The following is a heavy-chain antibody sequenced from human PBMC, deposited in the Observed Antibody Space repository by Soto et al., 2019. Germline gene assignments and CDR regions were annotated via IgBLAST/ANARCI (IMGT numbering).Heavy chain of an antibody. CDR3: ASDRSSGWAQGYGMDV. CDR2: IYYSGST. D-gene: IGHD6-19*01. CDR1: DGSISSYY. Sequence: SETLSISCTFSDGSISSYYWNWIRQPPGKGLEWIGYIYYSGSTSYNPSLKSRVTISVDTSKNQFSLKLRSVTAADTAVYYCASDRSSGWAQGYGMDVWGQGTTVTVSS. V-gene: IGHV4-59*01. J-gene: IGHJ6*01.